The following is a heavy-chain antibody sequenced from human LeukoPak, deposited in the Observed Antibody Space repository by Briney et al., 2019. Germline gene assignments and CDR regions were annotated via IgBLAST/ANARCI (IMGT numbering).Heavy chain of an antibody. CDR3: ARDRLRRPFDY. CDR1: GGSISSGSYY. V-gene: IGHV4-61*02. D-gene: IGHD5-12*01. CDR2: VYTSGST. J-gene: IGHJ4*02. Sequence: PSETLSLTCTVSGGSISSGSYYWSWIRQPAGKGLEWIGRVYTSGSTNYNPSLKSRVTISVDTSKNQFSLKLSSVTAADTAVYYCARDRLRRPFDYWGQGTLVTVSS.